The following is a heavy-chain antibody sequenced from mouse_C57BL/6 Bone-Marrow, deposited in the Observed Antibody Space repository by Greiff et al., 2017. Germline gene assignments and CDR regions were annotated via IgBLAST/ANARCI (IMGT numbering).Heavy chain of an antibody. CDR2: IHPNSGRT. V-gene: IGHV1-64*01. J-gene: IGHJ2*01. D-gene: IGHD4-1*01. CDR3: ARSLLTPWAY. Sequence: VQLQQPGAELVKPGASVKLSCKASGYTFTSYWMHWVKQRPGQGLEWIGMIHPNSGRTNYNEKFKSKATLTVDKSSSTAYMQLSSLTSEYSAVYYYARSLLTPWAYWGQGTPLTVSS. CDR1: GYTFTSYW.